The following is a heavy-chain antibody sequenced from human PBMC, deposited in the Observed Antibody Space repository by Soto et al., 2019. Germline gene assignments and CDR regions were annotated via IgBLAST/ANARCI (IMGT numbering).Heavy chain of an antibody. CDR1: GGSISSSSYY. Sequence: ETLSLTCTVSGGSISSSSYYWGWIRQPPGKGLEWVSAISGSGGSTYYADSVKGRFTISRDNSKNTLYLQMNSLRAEDTTVYYCAKDREQPHGGVIVRWGQGTLVTVSS. V-gene: IGHV3-23*01. CDR2: ISGSGGST. CDR3: AKDREQPHGGVIVR. D-gene: IGHD3-16*02. J-gene: IGHJ4*02.